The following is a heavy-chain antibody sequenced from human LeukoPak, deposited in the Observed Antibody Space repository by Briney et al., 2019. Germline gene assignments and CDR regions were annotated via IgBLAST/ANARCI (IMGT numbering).Heavy chain of an antibody. J-gene: IGHJ6*02. D-gene: IGHD1-26*01. V-gene: IGHV1-2*02. CDR2: INPNGGGT. CDR3: ARAGARWELLNYYYYYGMDV. Sequence: ASVKVSCKASGYTFTGSYIHWVRQAPGQGLEWMGWINPNGGGTKYAQKFQGRVTMTRDTSISTAYMELSRLRSDDTAVYYCARAGARWELLNYYYYYGMDVWGQGTTVTVSS. CDR1: GYTFTGSY.